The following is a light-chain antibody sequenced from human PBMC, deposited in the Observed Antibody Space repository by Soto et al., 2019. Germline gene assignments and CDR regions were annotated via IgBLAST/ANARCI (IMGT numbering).Light chain of an antibody. Sequence: QSVLTQPPSVSGSPGQSITIPCSGTSSDVGGYNYVSWYQHHPGKAPKLIIYDVSNRPSGVSIRFSASKSDNTAPLTIPGLQSRDRVDYLSSSYPTHDTSQTAFGTGPKVTVL. CDR2: DVS. CDR3: SSYPTHDTSQTA. V-gene: IGLV2-14*03. CDR1: SSDVGGYNY. J-gene: IGLJ1*01.